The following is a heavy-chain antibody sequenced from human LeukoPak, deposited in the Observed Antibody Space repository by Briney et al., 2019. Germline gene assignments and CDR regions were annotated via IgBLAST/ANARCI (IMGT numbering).Heavy chain of an antibody. D-gene: IGHD2-2*01. CDR3: ARVGPSWLYPFDY. J-gene: IGHJ4*02. Sequence: SETLSLTCTVSDFSLTNDYYWGWLRQPPGKGLQWIGSIYHSGSTYYNPSLKSRVTISIDMSNNQFSLKLTSVTAADTAMYYCARVGPSWLYPFDYWGQGTLVTVSS. CDR1: DFSLTNDYY. CDR2: IYHSGST. V-gene: IGHV4-38-2*02.